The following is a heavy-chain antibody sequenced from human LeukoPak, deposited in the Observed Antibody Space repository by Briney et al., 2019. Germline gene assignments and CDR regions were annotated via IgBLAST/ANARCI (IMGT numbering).Heavy chain of an antibody. CDR3: ARSRYCSSGSCYIDY. CDR1: GFTFSTYW. J-gene: IGHJ4*02. CDR2: IKQDVSEK. Sequence: GGSLRLSCGASGFTFSTYWMSWVRQAPGKGLEWVANIKQDVSEKWYVDSVKGRFTISRDNAKNSLYLQMNSLRAGDTAVYYCARSRYCSSGSCYIDYWGQGTLVTVSS. V-gene: IGHV3-7*01. D-gene: IGHD2-15*01.